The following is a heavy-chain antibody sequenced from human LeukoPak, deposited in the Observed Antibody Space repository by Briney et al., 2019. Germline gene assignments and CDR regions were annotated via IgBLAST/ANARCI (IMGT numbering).Heavy chain of an antibody. J-gene: IGHJ6*03. Sequence: GGSLRLSCAASGFTFSSYAMSWVRQAPGKGLECVSAISGSGGSTYYADSVKGRFTISRDNSKNTLYLQMNSLRAEDTALYYCARGGLTIFGVVNYMDVWGKGTTVTVSS. CDR2: ISGSGGST. D-gene: IGHD3-3*01. V-gene: IGHV3-23*01. CDR3: ARGGLTIFGVVNYMDV. CDR1: GFTFSSYA.